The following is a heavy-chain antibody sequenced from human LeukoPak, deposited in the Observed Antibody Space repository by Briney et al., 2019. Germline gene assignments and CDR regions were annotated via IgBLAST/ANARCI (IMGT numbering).Heavy chain of an antibody. CDR2: IIPIFGTA. Sequence: SVKVSCKASGGTFSSYAISWVRQAPGQGLEWMGGIIPIFGTANYAQKFQGRVTITADESTSTAYMELSSLRSEDTAVYYCARDPCGGDCYHAFDIWAKGQWSPSLQ. D-gene: IGHD2-21*02. CDR1: GGTFSSYA. J-gene: IGHJ3*02. CDR3: ARDPCGGDCYHAFDI. V-gene: IGHV1-69*13.